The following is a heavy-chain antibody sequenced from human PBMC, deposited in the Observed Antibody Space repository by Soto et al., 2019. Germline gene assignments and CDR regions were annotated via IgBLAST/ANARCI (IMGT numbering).Heavy chain of an antibody. V-gene: IGHV1-8*02. CDR1: GYTFTSYG. CDR2: MNPNSGNT. CDR3: ARMNYDFSGFDI. J-gene: IGHJ3*02. D-gene: IGHD3-3*01. Sequence: GASVKVSCKASGYTFTSYGISWVRQAPGQGLEWMGWMNPNSGNTGYAQKFQGRVTMTRNTSISTAYMELSSRRSEDTAVYYCARMNYDFSGFDIWGQGTMVTVSS.